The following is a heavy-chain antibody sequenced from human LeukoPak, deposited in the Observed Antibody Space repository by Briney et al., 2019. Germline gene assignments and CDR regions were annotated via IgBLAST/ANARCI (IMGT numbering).Heavy chain of an antibody. CDR1: GYTFTSYD. CDR2: MNPNNGNT. CDR3: ARVNNWFDP. V-gene: IGHV1-8*01. J-gene: IGHJ5*02. Sequence: ASVKVSCKASGYTFTSYDINWVRQATGQGLEWMGWMNPNNGNTGYAQKFQGRVTMTRNTSIYTAYMELSSLRSEDTAIYCCARVNNWFDPWGQGTLVTVSS.